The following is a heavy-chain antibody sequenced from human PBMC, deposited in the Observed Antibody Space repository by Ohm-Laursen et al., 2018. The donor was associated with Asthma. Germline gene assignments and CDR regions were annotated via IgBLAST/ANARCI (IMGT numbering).Heavy chain of an antibody. D-gene: IGHD3-16*01. Sequence: GSLRLSCSASGFTFSDYYMSWIRQAPGKGLEWVSYISSSGSTIYYADSVKGRFTISRDNAKNSLYLQMNSLRAEDTAVYYCARDLPEYYDYIWGSRKARKVGYFDYWGQGTLVTVSS. V-gene: IGHV3-11*01. CDR3: ARDLPEYYDYIWGSRKARKVGYFDY. CDR2: ISSSGSTI. CDR1: GFTFSDYY. J-gene: IGHJ4*02.